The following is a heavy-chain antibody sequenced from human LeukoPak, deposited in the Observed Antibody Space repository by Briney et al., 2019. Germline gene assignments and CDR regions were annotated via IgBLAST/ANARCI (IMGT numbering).Heavy chain of an antibody. CDR1: GGSISSGGYS. J-gene: IGHJ4*02. D-gene: IGHD1-26*01. V-gene: IGHV4-30-2*01. CDR2: INHSGST. CDR3: ARHEDVGATRGDY. Sequence: SETLSLTCAVSGGSISSGGYSWSWIRQPPGKGLEWIGEINHSGSTNYNPSLKSRVTISVDTSKNQFSLKLSSVTAADTAVYYCARHEDVGATRGDYWGQGTLVTVSS.